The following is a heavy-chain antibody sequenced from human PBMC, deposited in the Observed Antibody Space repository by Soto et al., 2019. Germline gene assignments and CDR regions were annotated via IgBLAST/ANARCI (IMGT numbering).Heavy chain of an antibody. Sequence: QAGGSLRLSCAVSGFTLSTYEMNWVRQAPGKGLEWVSYISSSGKTINYADSVKGRFTITRDNAKNSLFLQMNSLRAEDTAVYYCARGLGSGWPYFAYWGQGTLVTVSS. D-gene: IGHD6-19*01. CDR2: ISSSGKTI. J-gene: IGHJ4*02. CDR3: ARGLGSGWPYFAY. V-gene: IGHV3-48*03. CDR1: GFTLSTYE.